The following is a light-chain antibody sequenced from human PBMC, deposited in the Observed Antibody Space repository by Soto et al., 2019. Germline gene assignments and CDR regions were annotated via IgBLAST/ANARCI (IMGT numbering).Light chain of an antibody. Sequence: QAVVTQPPSVSGAPGQRVTISCAGTTSDIGAGFDIHWYQQVQGRAPKLLIYANNNRASGVPDRFSGSKSGTSVSLAITGLQAEDEADYYCQSYDNGLRAWVFGGGTQLTVL. CDR1: TSDIGAGFD. J-gene: IGLJ3*02. V-gene: IGLV1-40*01. CDR3: QSYDNGLRAWV. CDR2: ANN.